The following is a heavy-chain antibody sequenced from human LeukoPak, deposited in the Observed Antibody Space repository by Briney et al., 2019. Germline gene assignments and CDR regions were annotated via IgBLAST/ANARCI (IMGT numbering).Heavy chain of an antibody. CDR3: VKGVGLQTDYYYYMDV. J-gene: IGHJ6*03. V-gene: IGHV3-9*01. Sequence: GGSLRLSCAASGLTFDDHAMHWVPQAPGKGLEWVSSITWNSGNIGYADSVKGRFTISRDNAKNSLYLQMSSLRPEDTALYYCVKGVGLQTDYYYYMDVWGKGTTVTVSS. CDR2: ITWNSGNI. D-gene: IGHD5-18*01. CDR1: GLTFDDHA.